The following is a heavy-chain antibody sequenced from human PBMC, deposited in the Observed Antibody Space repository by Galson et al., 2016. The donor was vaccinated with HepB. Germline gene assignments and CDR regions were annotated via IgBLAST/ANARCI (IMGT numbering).Heavy chain of an antibody. J-gene: IGHJ4*02. Sequence: SVKVSCKASGGTFNTNVISWVRLAPGQGLEWMGGIIIVLGTTNYAQKFQGRLTITADESTGTAYMELSSLRSEDTALYYCATEKSDSLIPFASWGQGTLVTVSS. CDR1: GGTFNTNV. CDR3: ATEKSDSLIPFAS. D-gene: IGHD2-21*02. V-gene: IGHV1-69*13. CDR2: IIIVLGTT.